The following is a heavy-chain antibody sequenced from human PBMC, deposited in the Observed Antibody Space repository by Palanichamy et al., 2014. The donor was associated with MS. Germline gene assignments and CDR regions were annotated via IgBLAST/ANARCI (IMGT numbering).Heavy chain of an antibody. CDR1: GFTFSSYG. CDR2: IWYDGSKR. V-gene: IGHV3-33*01. CDR3: ARDGYSFNEDYDVLH. J-gene: IGHJ1*01. Sequence: QVQLVESGGGVVQPGRSLRLSCAASGFTFSSYGMHWVRQAPGKGLEWVAIIWYDGSKRYYADSVKGRLTISRDNSKNTLYLQMNSLRVEDTAVYYCARDGYSFNEDYDVLHWGQGTLVTVSS. D-gene: IGHD2-15*01.